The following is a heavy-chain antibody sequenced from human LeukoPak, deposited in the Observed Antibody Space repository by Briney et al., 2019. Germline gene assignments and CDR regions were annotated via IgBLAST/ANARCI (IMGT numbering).Heavy chain of an antibody. V-gene: IGHV3-48*01. Sequence: PGGSLRLSCAASGFTFSSCSMNWVRQAPGKGLEWVSYISSSSSTIYYADSVKGRFTISRDNAKNSLYLQMNSLRAEDTAVYYCARYFSPLRYMDVWGKGTTVTVSS. CDR1: GFTFSSCS. CDR3: ARYFSPLRYMDV. D-gene: IGHD2/OR15-2a*01. J-gene: IGHJ6*03. CDR2: ISSSSSTI.